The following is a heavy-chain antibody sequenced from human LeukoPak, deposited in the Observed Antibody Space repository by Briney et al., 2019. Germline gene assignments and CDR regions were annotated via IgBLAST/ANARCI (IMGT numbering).Heavy chain of an antibody. Sequence: ASVKVSCKTSGYTFTDYNLHWVRQAPGQRLEWVGIIKPSGCDTSYAQTFQGRVFMTRDTSTSTVYMELSSLKSEDTAVYYCARVRSYSSFDYWGQGTLVTVSS. J-gene: IGHJ4*02. CDR3: ARVRSYSSFDY. D-gene: IGHD1-26*01. CDR1: GYTFTDYN. V-gene: IGHV1-46*01. CDR2: IKPSGCDT.